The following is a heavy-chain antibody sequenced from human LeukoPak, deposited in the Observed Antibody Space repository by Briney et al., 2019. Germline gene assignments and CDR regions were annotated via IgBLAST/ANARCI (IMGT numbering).Heavy chain of an antibody. D-gene: IGHD5-18*01. V-gene: IGHV3-53*01. Sequence: GGSLRLSCAASGFTVSSNYMSWVRQAPGKGLEWVSVIHSGGSTYYADSEKGRFTISRDNSKNTLYLQMNSLRAEDTAVYYCARDGSGYSYGSWGQGTLVTVSS. CDR1: GFTVSSNY. J-gene: IGHJ5*02. CDR3: ARDGSGYSYGS. CDR2: IHSGGST.